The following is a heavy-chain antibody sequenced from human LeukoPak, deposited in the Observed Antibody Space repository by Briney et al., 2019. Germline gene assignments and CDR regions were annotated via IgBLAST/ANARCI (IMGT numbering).Heavy chain of an antibody. CDR2: INPNSGGT. J-gene: IGHJ2*01. Sequence: ASVKVSCKASGYTFTGYYMRWVRQAPGQGLEWMGWINPNSGGTNYAQKFQGRVTMTGDTSISTAYMELSRLRSDDTAVYYCARVRVGGNSDWYFDLWGRSTLVTVSS. V-gene: IGHV1-2*02. D-gene: IGHD4-23*01. CDR1: GYTFTGYY. CDR3: ARVRVGGNSDWYFDL.